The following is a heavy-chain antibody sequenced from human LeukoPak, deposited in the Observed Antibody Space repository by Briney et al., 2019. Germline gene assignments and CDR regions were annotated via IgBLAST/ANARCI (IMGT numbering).Heavy chain of an antibody. CDR1: GDSISTYY. CDR3: ARKEWVPYYFDY. Sequence: SETLSLTCTVSGDSISTYYWSWIRQPPGKGLEWIGYIDYSGSTNYNPSLKSRVTISVDTSNNQFSLRLSSVTAADTAVYYCARKEWVPYYFDYWGQGTLVTVSS. CDR2: IDYSGST. D-gene: IGHD3-3*01. J-gene: IGHJ4*02. V-gene: IGHV4-59*01.